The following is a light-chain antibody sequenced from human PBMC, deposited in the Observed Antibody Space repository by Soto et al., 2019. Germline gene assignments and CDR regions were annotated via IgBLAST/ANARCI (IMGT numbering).Light chain of an antibody. Sequence: DIQMTQSPSILSASVGDRVTITCRASQSIRDWLAWYQQKPGKVPKLLIYKASNLESGVPSRFSGSGSGTEFTLTISSLQPDDFATYYCQQYDSYSSFGGGTKVEIK. V-gene: IGKV1-5*03. CDR3: QQYDSYSS. CDR2: KAS. CDR1: QSIRDW. J-gene: IGKJ4*01.